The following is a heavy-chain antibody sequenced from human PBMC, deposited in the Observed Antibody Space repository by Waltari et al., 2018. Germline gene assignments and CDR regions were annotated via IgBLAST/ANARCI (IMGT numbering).Heavy chain of an antibody. V-gene: IGHV1-2*06. CDR3: AREATHSYYYFLDV. Sequence: QVQLVQSGAEVKKPGASVKVSCEASGYTFTGRYLHWVRKAPGQGLEWMGRIKPNSGVTAYAQKFQDRVTMTRDTSSSTAYMELSGLRSDDTAVYYCAREATHSYYYFLDVWGKGTTVTVSS. CDR2: IKPNSGVT. CDR1: GYTFTGRY. J-gene: IGHJ6*03.